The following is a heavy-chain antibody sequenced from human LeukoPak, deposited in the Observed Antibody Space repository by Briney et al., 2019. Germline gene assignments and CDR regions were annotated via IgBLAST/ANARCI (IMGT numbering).Heavy chain of an antibody. Sequence: KASETLSLTCTVSGGSISSGSYYWSWIRQPAGKGLEWIGRIYTSGSTNYNPSLKSRVTISVDTSKNQFSLKLSSVTAADTAVYYCARGGIDVDYWGQETLVTVSS. CDR2: IYTSGST. V-gene: IGHV4-61*02. J-gene: IGHJ4*02. CDR3: ARGGIDVDY. CDR1: GGSISSGSYY.